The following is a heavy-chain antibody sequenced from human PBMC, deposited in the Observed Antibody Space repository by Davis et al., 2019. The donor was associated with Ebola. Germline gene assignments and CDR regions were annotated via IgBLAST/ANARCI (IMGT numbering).Heavy chain of an antibody. Sequence: MPSETLSLTCPVSGGSITSSYCSCIRQPPGKGLEWIGYIYFSGSTNYNPSLKSRVTISVDTSKNRFSLKLRSVTAADTAVYYCAREARNSLVYYFDYWGQGTLVTVSS. CDR1: GGSITSSY. D-gene: IGHD2-8*01. V-gene: IGHV4-59*01. CDR3: AREARNSLVYYFDY. J-gene: IGHJ4*02. CDR2: IYFSGST.